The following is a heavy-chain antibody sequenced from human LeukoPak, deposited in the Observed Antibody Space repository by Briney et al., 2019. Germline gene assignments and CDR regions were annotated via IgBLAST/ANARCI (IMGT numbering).Heavy chain of an antibody. J-gene: IGHJ4*02. D-gene: IGHD6-19*01. CDR3: ARVTAVAGTSVGVDA. CDR1: GFTFSNYR. Sequence: GGSLRLSCAASGFTFSNYRMHWVRQTPGKGLVWVSRINSDASVTTYADSVKGRFTISSDNAKNTLYLQMNSLRAEDTAVYYCARVTAVAGTSVGVDAWGQGILVTVS. CDR2: INSDASVT. V-gene: IGHV3-74*01.